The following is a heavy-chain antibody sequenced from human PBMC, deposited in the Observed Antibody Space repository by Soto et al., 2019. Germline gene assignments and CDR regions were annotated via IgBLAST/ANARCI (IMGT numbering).Heavy chain of an antibody. Sequence: KPGGSLRLSCAVCGFTFSNVWISWVRQAPWKGLESVGRIKSEIDGGTTDYAAPVKGRFTISRDDSKTTLYLQMNSLKTEDTAVYDFTTDLYYNDASGSSHDAFDSCRRVTMVT. V-gene: IGHV3-15*01. D-gene: IGHD3-22*01. CDR3: TTDLYYNDASGSSHDAFDS. J-gene: IGHJ3*02. CDR1: GFTFSNVW. CDR2: IKSEIDGGTT.